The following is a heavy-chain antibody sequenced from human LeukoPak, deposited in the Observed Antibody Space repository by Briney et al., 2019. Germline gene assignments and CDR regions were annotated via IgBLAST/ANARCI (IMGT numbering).Heavy chain of an antibody. V-gene: IGHV4-59*01. CDR1: GGSISSYY. Sequence: SETLSLTCTVSGGSISSYYWSWIRQPPGKGLEWIGYIDYSGSTNYNPSLKSRVTISVDTSKNQFSLKLSSVTAADTAVYYCARESYYDILTGRYWFFDLWGCGTLVTVSS. D-gene: IGHD3-9*01. J-gene: IGHJ2*01. CDR2: IDYSGST. CDR3: ARESYYDILTGRYWFFDL.